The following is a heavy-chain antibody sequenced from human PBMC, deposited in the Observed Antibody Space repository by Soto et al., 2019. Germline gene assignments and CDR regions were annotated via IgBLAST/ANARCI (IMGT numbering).Heavy chain of an antibody. J-gene: IGHJ4*02. D-gene: IGHD3-22*01. Sequence: GGSLRLSCIASGFTFSSYAMSWVRQAPGKGLEWVSAISGSGGSTYYADSVKGRFTISRDNSKNTLYLQMNSLRAEDTAVYYCAKDSVTMIVRDYFDYWGQGTLVTVSS. V-gene: IGHV3-23*01. CDR2: ISGSGGST. CDR3: AKDSVTMIVRDYFDY. CDR1: GFTFSSYA.